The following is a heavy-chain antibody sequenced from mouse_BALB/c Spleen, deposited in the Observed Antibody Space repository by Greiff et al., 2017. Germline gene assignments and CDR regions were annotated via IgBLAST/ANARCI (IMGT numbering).Heavy chain of an antibody. CDR2: IWTGGGT. V-gene: IGHV2-9-2*01. CDR3: VRDGGRYDYFDY. D-gene: IGHD2-14*01. CDR1: GFSLTSYD. Sequence: VKVVESGPGLVAPSQSLSITCTVSGFSLTSYDISWIRQPPGKGLEWLGVIWTGGGTNYNSAFMSRLSISKDNSKSQVFLKMNSLQTDDTAIYYCVRDGGRYDYFDYWGQGTTLTVSS. J-gene: IGHJ2*01.